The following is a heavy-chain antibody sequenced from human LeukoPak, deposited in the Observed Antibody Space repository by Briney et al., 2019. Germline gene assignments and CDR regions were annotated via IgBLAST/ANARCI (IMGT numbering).Heavy chain of an antibody. J-gene: IGHJ4*02. CDR2: INRGGGGT. CDR1: GFTFTTFT. V-gene: IGHV3-23*01. Sequence: PGGSLRLSCAASGFTFTTFTMNWFRQAPAKGLEWVSAINRGGGGTYYADFVKGRFTISRDNSENTLYLQMNSLRAEDTATYYCAKGTERYREVSSFDSWGQGTQVTVSS. CDR3: AKGTERYREVSSFDS. D-gene: IGHD3-10*01.